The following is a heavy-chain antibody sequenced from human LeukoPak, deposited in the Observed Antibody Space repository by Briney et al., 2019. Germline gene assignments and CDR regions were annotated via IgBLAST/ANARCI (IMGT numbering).Heavy chain of an antibody. J-gene: IGHJ6*02. Sequence: GRALRLSCAASGFTFSSYGMHWLRQAPGNGLEGVAVTSYDGSNKYYADSVKGRFTISRDNSNNTLYLHMHRPVDEDTDWYYCAKDKVGGGYSDYYGMAVGGQGTTVTVP. V-gene: IGHV3-30*18. CDR1: GFTFSSYG. D-gene: IGHD1-26*01. CDR3: AKDKVGGGYSDYYGMAV. CDR2: TSYDGSNK.